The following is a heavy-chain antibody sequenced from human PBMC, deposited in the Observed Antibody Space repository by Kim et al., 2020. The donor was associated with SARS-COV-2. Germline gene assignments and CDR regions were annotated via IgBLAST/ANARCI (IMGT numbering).Heavy chain of an antibody. V-gene: IGHV3-20*04. Sequence: GGSLRLSCAASGFTFGDYGMSWVRQAPGKGLEWVSGIIWNGGSTGYADSVKGRFTISRDNAKNSLYLQMNSLRAEDTALYYCASWGSGYYFPYAFDIWGQGTMVTVSS. CDR3: ASWGSGYYFPYAFDI. J-gene: IGHJ3*02. CDR2: IIWNGGST. CDR1: GFTFGDYG. D-gene: IGHD3-22*01.